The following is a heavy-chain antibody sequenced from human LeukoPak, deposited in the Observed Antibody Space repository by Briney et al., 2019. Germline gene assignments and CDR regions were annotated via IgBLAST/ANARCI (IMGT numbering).Heavy chain of an antibody. D-gene: IGHD3-3*01. CDR3: ARDIVDYDFWSGSPYDY. J-gene: IGHJ4*02. Sequence: ASVKVSCKASGYTFTSYGISWVRQAPGQGLEWMGWISAYNGSTNYAQKLQGRVTMTTDTSTSTAYMELRSLRSDDTAVYYCARDIVDYDFWSGSPYDYWGQGTLVTVSS. CDR1: GYTFTSYG. V-gene: IGHV1-18*01. CDR2: ISAYNGST.